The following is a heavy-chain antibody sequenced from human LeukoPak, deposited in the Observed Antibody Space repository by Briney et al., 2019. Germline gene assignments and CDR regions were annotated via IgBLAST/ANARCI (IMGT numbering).Heavy chain of an antibody. D-gene: IGHD4-23*01. CDR3: AKGMGYGGIPGFDY. Sequence: PGGSLRLSCAASGFTFSSYGMHWVRQAPGKGLEWVAVISYDGSNKYYADSVKGRFTISRDNSKNTLYLQMNSLRAEDTAVYYCAKGMGYGGIPGFDYWGQGTLVTVSS. CDR2: ISYDGSNK. V-gene: IGHV3-30*18. J-gene: IGHJ4*02. CDR1: GFTFSSYG.